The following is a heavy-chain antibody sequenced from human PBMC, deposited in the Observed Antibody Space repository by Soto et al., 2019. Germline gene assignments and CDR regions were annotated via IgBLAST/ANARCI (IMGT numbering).Heavy chain of an antibody. Sequence: GGSLRLSCAASGFTFSSYAMSWVRQAPGKGLEWVSAISGSGGSTYYADSVKGRFTISRDNSKNTLYLQMNSLRAEDTAVYYCAKDGPRSGWYLNLYTDYWGQGTLVTVSS. CDR2: ISGSGGST. D-gene: IGHD6-19*01. J-gene: IGHJ4*02. CDR1: GFTFSSYA. CDR3: AKDGPRSGWYLNLYTDY. V-gene: IGHV3-23*01.